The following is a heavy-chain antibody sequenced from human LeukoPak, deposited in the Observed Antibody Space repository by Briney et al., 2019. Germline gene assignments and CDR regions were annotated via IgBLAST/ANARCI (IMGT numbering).Heavy chain of an antibody. V-gene: IGHV4-61*02. J-gene: IGHJ6*03. CDR1: GGSISSGSYY. CDR2: IYTSGST. CDR3: AREFCSSTSCYFGYYYYYYMDV. Sequence: PSQTLSLTCTVSGGSISSGSYYWSWIRQPAGKGLEWIVRIYTSGSTNYDPSLKSRVTVSVGTSKNQFSLKLSSVTAADTAVYYCAREFCSSTSCYFGYYYYYYMDVWGKGTTVTVSS. D-gene: IGHD2-2*01.